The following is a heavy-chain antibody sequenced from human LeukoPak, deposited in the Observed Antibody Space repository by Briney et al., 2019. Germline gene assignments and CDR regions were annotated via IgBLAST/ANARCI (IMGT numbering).Heavy chain of an antibody. J-gene: IGHJ3*02. CDR3: ARFHYDILTGYYLRAFDI. V-gene: IGHV4-59*01. CDR2: IYYSGST. Sequence: SETLSLTCTVSGGSISSYYWSWIRQPPGKGLKWIGYIYYSGSTNYNPSLKSRDTISVDTSKNQFSLKLSSVTAADTAVYYCARFHYDILTGYYLRAFDIWGQGTMVTVSS. CDR1: GGSISSYY. D-gene: IGHD3-9*01.